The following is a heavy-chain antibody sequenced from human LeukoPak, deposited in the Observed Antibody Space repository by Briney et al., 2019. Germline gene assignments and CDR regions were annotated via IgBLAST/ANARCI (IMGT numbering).Heavy chain of an antibody. J-gene: IGHJ5*02. D-gene: IGHD6-13*01. CDR1: GGSISSGGYY. Sequence: SQTLSLTCTVSGGSISSGGYYWSWIRQPPGKGLEWIGYIYHSGSTYYNPSLKSRVTISVDRSKNQFSLKLSSVTAADTAVYYCARDNGIAAAGTRFDPWGQGTLVTVSS. CDR2: IYHSGST. V-gene: IGHV4-30-2*01. CDR3: ARDNGIAAAGTRFDP.